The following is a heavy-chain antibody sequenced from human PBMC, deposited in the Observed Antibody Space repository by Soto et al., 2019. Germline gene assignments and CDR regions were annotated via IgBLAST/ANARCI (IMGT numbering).Heavy chain of an antibody. CDR3: ARERRRDDSNTFDALDV. D-gene: IGHD3-22*01. Sequence: QVQLVQSGAEVKKPGSSVKVSCKASGGFYSIKTISWVRQAPGQGLEWMGRIITLVHIINNAQKFQGRVAISADKSTSTAYRALSSLKSDDTAIYFCARERRRDDSNTFDALDVWGQGTMVTVSS. J-gene: IGHJ3*01. V-gene: IGHV1-69*04. CDR1: GGFYSIKT. CDR2: IITLVHII.